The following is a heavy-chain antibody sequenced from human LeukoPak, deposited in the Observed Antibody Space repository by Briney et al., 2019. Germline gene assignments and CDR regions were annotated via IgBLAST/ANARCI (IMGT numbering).Heavy chain of an antibody. Sequence: GGSLRLSCAASGFTFSSYGMSWVRQAPGKGLEWVSAISGSGGSTYYADSVKGRFTISRDNSKNTPHLQMNSLRAEDTAVYYCAKGGGSSWFHYYYYYMDVWGKGTTVTISS. CDR3: AKGGGSSWFHYYYYYMDV. V-gene: IGHV3-23*01. CDR1: GFTFSSYG. J-gene: IGHJ6*03. CDR2: ISGSGGST. D-gene: IGHD6-13*01.